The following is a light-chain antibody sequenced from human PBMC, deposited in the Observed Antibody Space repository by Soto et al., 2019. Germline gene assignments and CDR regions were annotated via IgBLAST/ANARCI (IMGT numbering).Light chain of an antibody. Sequence: QSALTQPPSASGSLGQSVTIPCTGTSSDVGDYNYVSWYQQHPGKVPKLMIYEVSKRPSGVPDRFSGSKSGNTASLTVSGLEAEDEADYYCSSCAGSPVVFGGGTQLNVL. CDR2: EVS. CDR1: SSDVGDYNY. V-gene: IGLV2-8*01. J-gene: IGLJ2*01. CDR3: SSCAGSPVV.